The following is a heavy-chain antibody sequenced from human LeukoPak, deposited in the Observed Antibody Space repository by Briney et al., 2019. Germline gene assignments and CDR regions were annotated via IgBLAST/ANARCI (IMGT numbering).Heavy chain of an antibody. J-gene: IGHJ4*02. V-gene: IGHV1-8*01. CDR2: MNPNRGDT. CDR3: ARGYSSTLRTTGNDF. CDR1: GYTFTSYD. Sequence: ASVKVSCKASGYTFTSYDIHWVRQATGQGLEWMGRMNPNRGDTDYAQKFQGRVTMTRDTSINTAYMELHSLRSEDTAVYYCARGYSSTLRTTGNDFWGQGTRVTVSS. D-gene: IGHD1-1*01.